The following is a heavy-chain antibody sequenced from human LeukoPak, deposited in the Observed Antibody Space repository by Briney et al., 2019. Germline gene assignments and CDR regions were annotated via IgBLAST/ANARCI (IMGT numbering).Heavy chain of an antibody. CDR2: LNPSNSRT. CDR3: ARGGDQNFDS. Sequence: ASVKVSCKASGYTFTSYDMHWVRQAPGQGLEWMGILNPSNSRTIYAQKFQGRVTMTRDTSTSTVCMELSSLRSEDTAVYYCARGGDQNFDSWGQGALVTVSS. J-gene: IGHJ4*02. V-gene: IGHV1-46*01. CDR1: GYTFTSYD.